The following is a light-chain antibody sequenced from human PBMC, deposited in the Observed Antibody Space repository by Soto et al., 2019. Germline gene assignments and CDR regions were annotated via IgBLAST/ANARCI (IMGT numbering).Light chain of an antibody. J-gene: IGKJ5*01. Sequence: EIVLTQSPGTLSLSPGETAIVSCRASQSLANSRLAWYQQKPGQAPRLLIYDVSSRATGIPDRFSGSGSGTDFTLTISSLEPEDFAVYYCQQRSYWPITFGQGTRLEI. V-gene: IGKV3D-20*02. CDR2: DVS. CDR3: QQRSYWPIT. CDR1: QSLANSR.